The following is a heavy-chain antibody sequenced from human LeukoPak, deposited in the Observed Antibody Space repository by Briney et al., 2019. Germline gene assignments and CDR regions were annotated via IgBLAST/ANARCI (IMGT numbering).Heavy chain of an antibody. CDR3: ARQYSSEFDY. J-gene: IGHJ4*02. CDR2: IRYDGSDK. CDR1: GFTFSRFG. Sequence: PGGSLRLSCGASGFTFSRFGMHWVRQAPGKGLEWVALIRYDGSDKYYADSVRGRFTISRDNSKNTFYLRMDSLRTDDTAVYYCARQYSSEFDYWGQGTLVTVSS. D-gene: IGHD6-19*01. V-gene: IGHV3-30*02.